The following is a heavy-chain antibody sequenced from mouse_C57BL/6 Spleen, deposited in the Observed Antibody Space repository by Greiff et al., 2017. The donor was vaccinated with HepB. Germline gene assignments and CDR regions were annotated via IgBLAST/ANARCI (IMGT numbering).Heavy chain of an antibody. CDR1: GYTFTNYW. J-gene: IGHJ1*03. V-gene: IGHV1-63*01. CDR2: IYPGGGYT. Sequence: QVQLQQSGAELVRPGTSVKMSCKASGYTFTNYWIGWAKQRPGHGLEWIGDIYPGGGYTNYNEKFKGKATLTADKSSSTAYMQFSSLTSEDSAIYYGARGPYYYGSSPWYFDVWGTGTTVTVSS. D-gene: IGHD1-1*01. CDR3: ARGPYYYGSSPWYFDV.